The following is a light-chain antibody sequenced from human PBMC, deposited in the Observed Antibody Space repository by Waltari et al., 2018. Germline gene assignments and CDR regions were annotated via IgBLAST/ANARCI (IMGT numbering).Light chain of an antibody. Sequence: QSALTQPASVSGSPGQSITISCTGTSSDVGNYNYVSWYQQPPGKAPKLMIYDVSKRPSGVSNRFSGSKSGNTASLTISGLQAEDEADYYCSSYTSSSTLVFGGGTKLTVV. CDR2: DVS. V-gene: IGLV2-14*01. CDR1: SSDVGNYNY. J-gene: IGLJ3*02. CDR3: SSYTSSSTLV.